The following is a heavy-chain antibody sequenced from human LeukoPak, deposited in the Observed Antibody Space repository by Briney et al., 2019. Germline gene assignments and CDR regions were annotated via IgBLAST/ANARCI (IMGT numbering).Heavy chain of an antibody. V-gene: IGHV4-34*01. CDR3: ARGRLTGIQLWSKPPFDY. CDR1: GGSFSGYY. D-gene: IGHD5-18*01. Sequence: SETLSLTCAVYGGSFSGYYWSWIRQPPGKGLEWIGEINHSGSTNYNPSLKSRFTISVDTSKNKFALKRSSVTAADTAVYSCARGRLTGIQLWSKPPFDYWGQGTLVTVSS. CDR2: INHSGST. J-gene: IGHJ4*02.